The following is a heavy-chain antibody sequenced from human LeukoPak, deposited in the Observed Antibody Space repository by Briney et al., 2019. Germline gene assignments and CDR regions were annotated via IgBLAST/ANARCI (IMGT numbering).Heavy chain of an antibody. J-gene: IGHJ3*02. V-gene: IGHV3-7*01. CDR3: ARDLGIRYDYGDTDAFDI. CDR2: IKQDGSEK. D-gene: IGHD4-17*01. CDR1: GFTLSSYW. Sequence: PGGSLRLSCAASGFTLSSYWMSWVRQAPGKGLEWVANIKQDGSEKYYVDSVKGRFTISRDNAKNSLYLQMNSLRAEDTAVYYCARDLGIRYDYGDTDAFDIWGQGTMVTVSS.